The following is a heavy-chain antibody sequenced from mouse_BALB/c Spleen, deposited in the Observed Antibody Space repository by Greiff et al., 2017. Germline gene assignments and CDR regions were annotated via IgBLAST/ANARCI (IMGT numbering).Heavy chain of an antibody. J-gene: IGHJ1*01. CDR2: IWAGGST. V-gene: IGHV2-9*02. Sequence: VKLMESGPGLVAPSQSLSITCTVSGFSLTSYGVHWVRQPPGKGLEWLGVIWAGGSTNYNSALMSRLSISKDNSKSQVFLKMNSLQTDDTAMYYGAREDGYDWYFDVWGAGTTVTVSA. CDR3: AREDGYDWYFDV. CDR1: GFSLTSYG. D-gene: IGHD2-2*01.